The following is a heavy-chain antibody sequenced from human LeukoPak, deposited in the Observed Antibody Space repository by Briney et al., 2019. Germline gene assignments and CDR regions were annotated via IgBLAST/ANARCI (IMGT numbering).Heavy chain of an antibody. CDR1: RFTFSSYW. J-gene: IGHJ4*02. CDR3: TRDGSGSRIPFDY. Sequence: GGSLRLSCAASRFTFSSYWMHWVRQAPGKGLVWVSRINSDGSSTSYADSVKGRFTISRDNANKTLYLQMNSLRAEDTAVYYCTRDGSGSRIPFDYWGQGTLVTVSS. D-gene: IGHD1-26*01. V-gene: IGHV3-74*01. CDR2: INSDGSST.